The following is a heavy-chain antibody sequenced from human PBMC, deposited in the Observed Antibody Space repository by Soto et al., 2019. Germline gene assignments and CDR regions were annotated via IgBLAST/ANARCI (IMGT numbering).Heavy chain of an antibody. CDR1: GYTFTNYW. CDR3: ARPVSLLQPIDF. V-gene: IGHV5-51*01. CDR2: IFPRDFDV. J-gene: IGHJ1*01. D-gene: IGHD4-4*01. Sequence: PVDALTISCQTSGYTFTNYWIGWVRQMPGGALEWLGIIFPRDFDVRYSLSFEGEATLSDDRPNDTAFLQWPSLQASASALYVCARPVSLLQPIDFWGQGTPVTVSS.